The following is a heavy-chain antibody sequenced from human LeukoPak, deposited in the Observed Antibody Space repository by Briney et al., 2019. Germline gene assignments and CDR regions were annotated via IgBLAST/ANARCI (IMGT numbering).Heavy chain of an antibody. J-gene: IGHJ4*02. CDR3: GRDGGGDY. V-gene: IGHV1-2*02. CDR1: GYTFTGYY. Sequence: GASVKVSCKASGYTFTGYYMHWLRQAPGQGLEWMGWINPYSGDTNYAQKFQGRVTMTRDTSISTAYMELSRLRSDEQAGDYCGRDGGGDYWGQGTLVTVSS. CDR2: INPYSGDT. D-gene: IGHD3-16*01.